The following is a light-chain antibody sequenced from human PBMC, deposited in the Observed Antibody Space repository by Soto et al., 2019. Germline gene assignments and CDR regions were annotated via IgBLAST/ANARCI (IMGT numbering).Light chain of an antibody. V-gene: IGKV3-15*01. CDR3: KNYNNCPPWT. CDR2: GAS. CDR1: QSVSNN. Sequence: EIVMTQSPATLSVSPGERATLSCRASQSVSNNLAWYQQKPGQAPRLLIYGASTRATGVAARFSGSGSGTEFTLTISSLQSEYFAVYYCKNYNNCPPWTFGQGTKVDIK. J-gene: IGKJ1*01.